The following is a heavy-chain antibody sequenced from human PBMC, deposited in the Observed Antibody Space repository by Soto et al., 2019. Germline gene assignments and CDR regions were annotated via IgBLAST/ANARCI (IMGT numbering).Heavy chain of an antibody. J-gene: IGHJ6*02. CDR1: VFTLSNAW. CDR3: TTALTGEEVSYYYDKDV. CDR2: IKSKVDGGTT. D-gene: IGHD7-27*01. V-gene: IGHV3-15*01. Sequence: GGSLRLSCADSVFTLSNAWLKWVRQAPGKGVEWVGRIKSKVDGGTTDYAEPVKGRFTFSRDDSKNTLYLQMNGLKTEDTAVYYCTTALTGEEVSYYYDKDVWGQGTTVTVSS.